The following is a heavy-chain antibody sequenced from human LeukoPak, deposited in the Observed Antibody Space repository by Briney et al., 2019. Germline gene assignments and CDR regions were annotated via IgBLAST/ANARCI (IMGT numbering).Heavy chain of an antibody. V-gene: IGHV1-18*01. CDR3: ARGLYAVPAATEVVYGMDV. J-gene: IGHJ6*02. CDR2: ISAYNGNT. Sequence: ASVKVSCKASGYTFTSYGISWVRQAPGQGLEWMGWISAYNGNTNYAQKLQGRVTMTTDTSTSTAYMELRSLRSDYTAVYYCARGLYAVPAATEVVYGMDVWGQGTTVTVSS. CDR1: GYTFTSYG. D-gene: IGHD2-2*01.